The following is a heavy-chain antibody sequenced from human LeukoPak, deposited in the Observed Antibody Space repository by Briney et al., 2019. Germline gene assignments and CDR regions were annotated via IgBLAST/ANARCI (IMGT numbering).Heavy chain of an antibody. D-gene: IGHD2-15*01. CDR2: INPNTGGT. V-gene: IGHV1-2*02. J-gene: IGHJ6*02. Sequence: ASVKVSCKASGYTFTVYYMHWVRLAPGQGLEGMGWINPNTGGTNYALKFQGRVTMTSDTSTSTDFMELIRLRSDDTAVYYCARGGPYCAGGSCFDYFYYGLDVWGQGTTITVSS. CDR1: GYTFTVYY. CDR3: ARGGPYCAGGSCFDYFYYGLDV.